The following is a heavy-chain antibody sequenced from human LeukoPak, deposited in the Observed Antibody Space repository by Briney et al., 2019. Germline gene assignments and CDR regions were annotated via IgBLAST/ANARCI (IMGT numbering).Heavy chain of an antibody. CDR2: IIPIFGAA. Sequence: SVKVSCTASGGTFSSYAISWVRQAPGQGLEWMGGIIPIFGAANYAQKFQGRVTITADESTSTAYMELSSLRSEDTAVYYCARGRISGTTMNYYYYMDVWGKGTTVTVS. V-gene: IGHV1-69*01. J-gene: IGHJ6*03. D-gene: IGHD1-7*01. CDR1: GGTFSSYA. CDR3: ARGRISGTTMNYYYYMDV.